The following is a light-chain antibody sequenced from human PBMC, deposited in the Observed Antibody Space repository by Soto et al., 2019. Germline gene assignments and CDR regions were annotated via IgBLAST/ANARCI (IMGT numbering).Light chain of an antibody. V-gene: IGKV3-15*01. CDR3: QQYNNWLST. CDR2: GAS. CDR1: QSLRSSN. Sequence: ETLMTLSPDTLSVTLGERATLSCRASQSLRSSNLAWYQQKPGQAPRLLIYGASTRATGIPARFSGSGSGTEFTLTISSLQSEDFAVYYCQQYNNWLSTFGQGSKADI. J-gene: IGKJ1*01.